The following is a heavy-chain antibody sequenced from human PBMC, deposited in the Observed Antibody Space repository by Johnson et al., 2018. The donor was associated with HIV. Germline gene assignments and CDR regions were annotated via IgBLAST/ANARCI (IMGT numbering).Heavy chain of an antibody. J-gene: IGHJ3*02. CDR3: ARDEAASTGAFDI. Sequence: QVQLVESGGGLVQPGRSLRLSCAASGFTFSSYAMHWVRQAPGKGLEWVAVISYDGSNKYYADSVKGRFTISRDNAKNTLYLQMNSLRAEDTAVFYCARDEAASTGAFDIWGQGTMVTVSS. D-gene: IGHD6-13*01. CDR2: ISYDGSNK. V-gene: IGHV3-30*04. CDR1: GFTFSSYA.